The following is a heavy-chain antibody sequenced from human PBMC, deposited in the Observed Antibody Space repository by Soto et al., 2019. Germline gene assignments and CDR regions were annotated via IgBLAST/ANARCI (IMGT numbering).Heavy chain of an antibody. J-gene: IGHJ6*02. Sequence: VQLVQSGAEVRKPGSSVKVSCKASGGDFKNFIIAWVRQAPGHGLEWMGGVIPIFGTPNFVQKFQDRVTITADEATSTTSRELRSLRSEDTAVSYCASVGSCLSSSYIYYGMDVWGQGTTVIVSS. V-gene: IGHV1-69*01. CDR2: VIPIFGTP. CDR1: GGDFKNFI. CDR3: ASVGSCLSSSYIYYGMDV. D-gene: IGHD2-2*02.